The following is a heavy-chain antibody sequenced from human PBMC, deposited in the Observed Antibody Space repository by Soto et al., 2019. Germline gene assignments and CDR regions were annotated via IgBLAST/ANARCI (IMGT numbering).Heavy chain of an antibody. V-gene: IGHV1-69*06. CDR3: ARDMGGSYPQYNWSDP. Sequence: SVKVSCKASGGTFSSYAISWVRQAPGQGLEWMGGIIPIFGTANYAQKFQGRVTITADKSTSTAYMELSSLRSEDTAVYYCARDMGGSYPQYNWSDPWGQGTLVTVSS. CDR1: GGTFSSYA. CDR2: IIPIFGTA. D-gene: IGHD1-26*01. J-gene: IGHJ5*02.